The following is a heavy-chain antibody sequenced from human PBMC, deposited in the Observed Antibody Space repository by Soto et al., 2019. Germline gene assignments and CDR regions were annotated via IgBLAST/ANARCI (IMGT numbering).Heavy chain of an antibody. CDR3: AKHLTDYYDSSGYYPQSLDS. J-gene: IGHJ5*01. CDR1: GFTFSSYA. D-gene: IGHD3-22*01. Sequence: GGSLRLSCAASGFTFSSYAMSWVRQAPGKGLEWVSAISGSGGSTYYADSVKGRFTISRDNSKNTLYLQMNSLRAEDTAVYYCAKHLTDYYDSSGYYPQSLDSWGQGTLVTVSS. V-gene: IGHV3-23*01. CDR2: ISGSGGST.